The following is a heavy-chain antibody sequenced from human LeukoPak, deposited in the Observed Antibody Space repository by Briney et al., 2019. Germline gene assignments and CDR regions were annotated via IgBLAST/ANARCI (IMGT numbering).Heavy chain of an antibody. D-gene: IGHD6-19*01. CDR1: GDSINSSDTYY. CDR3: ARQYGTSGCLTGAYLDY. CDR2: FYYSGST. V-gene: IGHV4-39*01. J-gene: IGHJ4*02. Sequence: AETLSLTCTVSGDSINSSDTYYWGWIRQPPGKGLEWIGTFYYSGSTYYNPSLKSRVTISVHTSKNQFSLKLNSVTAADTAVYYCARQYGTSGCLTGAYLDYWGQGTPVTVSS.